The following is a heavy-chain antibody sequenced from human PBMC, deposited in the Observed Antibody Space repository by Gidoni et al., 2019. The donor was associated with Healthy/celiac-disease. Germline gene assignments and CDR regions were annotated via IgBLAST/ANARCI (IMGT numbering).Heavy chain of an antibody. V-gene: IGHV2-5*01. D-gene: IGHD3-16*01. CDR1: GFSLSTSGVG. Sequence: QITLKESGPTLVKPTQTLTLTCTFSGFSLSTSGVGVGWIRQPPGKALEWLALIYWNDDKRYSPSLKSRLTITKDTSKNQVVLTMTNMDPVDTATYYCAHRLLSYDLARGAFDIWGQGTMVTVSS. J-gene: IGHJ3*02. CDR3: AHRLLSYDLARGAFDI. CDR2: IYWNDDK.